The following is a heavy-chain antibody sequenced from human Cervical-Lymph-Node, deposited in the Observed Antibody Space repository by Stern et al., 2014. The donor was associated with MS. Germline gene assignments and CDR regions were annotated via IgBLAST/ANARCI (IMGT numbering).Heavy chain of an antibody. CDR1: GYILTTYY. J-gene: IGHJ4*02. CDR3: ARGLERKVGRGY. D-gene: IGHD1-1*01. CDR2: INPSEGST. V-gene: IGHV1-46*01. Sequence: QVQLVQSGGEVKKPGASVKVSCQASGYILTTYYIHWVRQAPGQGLEWMGIINPSEGSTEYAQRFQGRITMTRDTSTSTVYMELNSLRSEDTAVYYCARGLERKVGRGYWGQGTLVTVS.